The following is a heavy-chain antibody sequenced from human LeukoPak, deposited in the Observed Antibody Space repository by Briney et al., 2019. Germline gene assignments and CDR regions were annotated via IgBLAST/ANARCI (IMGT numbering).Heavy chain of an antibody. CDR3: ARDIEAAGLFFDY. Sequence: PGGSLRLSWAASGFTLSSYWMSWVRQAPGKGVEWVANIKDDGREKKYVDSVKGRFAISRDNARNSLYLQMNSLRAEDTAVYYCARDIEAAGLFFDYWGRGTLVTVSS. CDR1: GFTLSSYW. V-gene: IGHV3-7*01. J-gene: IGHJ4*02. CDR2: IKDDGREK. D-gene: IGHD6-13*01.